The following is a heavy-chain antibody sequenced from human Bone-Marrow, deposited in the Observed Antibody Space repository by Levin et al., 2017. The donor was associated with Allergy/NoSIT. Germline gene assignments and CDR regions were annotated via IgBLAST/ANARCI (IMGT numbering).Heavy chain of an antibody. CDR2: IGGTSTFT. CDR3: VRGPGIVASGYFFDE. J-gene: IGHJ4*02. V-gene: IGHV3-11*05. Sequence: PGESLKISCAASGFTFSDYYMSWIRQAPGTGLEWVSYIGGTSTFTKYADSVKGRFTISRDNSKNSLYLQMDGLRAEDTAIYYCVRGPGIVASGYFFDEWGQGTLVTVSS. CDR1: GFTFSDYY. D-gene: IGHD1-26*01.